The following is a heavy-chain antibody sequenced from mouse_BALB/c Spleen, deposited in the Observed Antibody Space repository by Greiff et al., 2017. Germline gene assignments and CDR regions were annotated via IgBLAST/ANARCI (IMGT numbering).Heavy chain of an antibody. D-gene: IGHD2-1*01. Sequence: EVMLVESGGGLVKPGGSLKLSCAASGFTFSSYAMSWVRQTPEKRLEWVATISSGGSYTYYPDSVKGRFTISRDNAKNALYLQMSSLRSEDTAMYYCARHRGNGYFDYWGQGTTLTVSS. CDR3: ARHRGNGYFDY. J-gene: IGHJ2*01. CDR1: GFTFSSYA. V-gene: IGHV5-9-3*01. CDR2: ISSGGSYT.